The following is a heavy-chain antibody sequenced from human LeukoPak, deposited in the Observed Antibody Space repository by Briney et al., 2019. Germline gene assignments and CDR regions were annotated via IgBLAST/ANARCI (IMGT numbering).Heavy chain of an antibody. V-gene: IGHV1-2*02. D-gene: IGHD6-6*01. Sequence: ASVKVSCKASGYTFTSYYMHWVRQAPGQGLEWMGWINPNSGGTKYAQKFQGRVTMTRDTSINTAYMELSRLRSDDTAVYYCARVRDYSSSSLDYWGQGTLVTVST. CDR1: GYTFTSYY. CDR2: INPNSGGT. CDR3: ARVRDYSSSSLDY. J-gene: IGHJ4*02.